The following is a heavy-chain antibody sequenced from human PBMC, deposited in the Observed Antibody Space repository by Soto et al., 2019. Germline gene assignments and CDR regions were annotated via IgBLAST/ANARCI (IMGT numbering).Heavy chain of an antibody. CDR3: ARLSGGGMDV. Sequence: KTSETLSLTCTVSGGSISSYYWSWIRQPPGKGLEWIGYIYYSGSTNYNPSLKSRVTISVDTSKNQFSLKLSSVTAADTAVYYCARLSGGGMDVWGQGTTVTVSS. D-gene: IGHD3-10*01. CDR1: GGSISSYY. V-gene: IGHV4-59*01. CDR2: IYYSGST. J-gene: IGHJ6*02.